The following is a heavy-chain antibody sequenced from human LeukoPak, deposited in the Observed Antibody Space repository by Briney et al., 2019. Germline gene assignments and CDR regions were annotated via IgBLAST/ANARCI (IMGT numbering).Heavy chain of an antibody. J-gene: IGHJ3*02. CDR1: GYTFTGYY. Sequence: ASVKVSCKASGYTFTGYYMHWVRQAPGQGLEWMGWINPNSGGTNYARKFQGRVTMTRDTSISTAYMELSRLRSDDTAVYYCARDIGYGDPWAPDAFDIWGQGTMVTVSS. CDR3: ARDIGYGDPWAPDAFDI. D-gene: IGHD4-17*01. V-gene: IGHV1-2*02. CDR2: INPNSGGT.